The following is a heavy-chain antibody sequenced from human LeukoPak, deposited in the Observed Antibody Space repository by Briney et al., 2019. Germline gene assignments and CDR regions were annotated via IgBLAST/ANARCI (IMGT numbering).Heavy chain of an antibody. CDR3: ARQLPSESYYSNFDY. CDR1: GGSISSSSYS. J-gene: IGHJ4*02. D-gene: IGHD1-26*01. CDR2: ISYSGST. V-gene: IGHV4-39*01. Sequence: PSETLSLTCTVSGGSISSSSYSWGWIRQPPGKGLEWIGTISYSGSTYYNPSLKSRVTIFVDTSKNQFSLKLSSVTAADTAVYYCARQLPSESYYSNFDYWGQGTLVTVSS.